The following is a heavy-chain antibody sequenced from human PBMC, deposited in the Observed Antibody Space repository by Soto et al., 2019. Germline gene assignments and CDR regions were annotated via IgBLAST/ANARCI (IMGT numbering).Heavy chain of an antibody. CDR1: GFTFSSYA. D-gene: IGHD3-3*01. Sequence: QVQLVESGGGVVQPGRSLRLSCAASGFTFSSYAMHWVRQAPGKGLEWVAVISYDGSNKYYADSVKGRFTISRDNSKNTXSLXMXTLRAEDTAVYYCARTSVLRFLEWLPTYHYYYGMDVWGQGTTVTVSS. V-gene: IGHV3-30-3*01. J-gene: IGHJ6*02. CDR3: ARTSVLRFLEWLPTYHYYYGMDV. CDR2: ISYDGSNK.